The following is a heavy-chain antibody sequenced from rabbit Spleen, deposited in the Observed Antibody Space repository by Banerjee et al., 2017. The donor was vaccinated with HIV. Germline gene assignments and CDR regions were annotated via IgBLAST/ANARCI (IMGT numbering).Heavy chain of an antibody. D-gene: IGHD1-1*01. CDR1: GFDFSGYYM. Sequence: QEQLKESGGGLVQPGGSLKLSCKASGFDFSGYYMSWVRQAPGKGLEWIACIHGGNGDTTYYASWAKGRFTISKTSSTTVTLQMTSLTVADTATYFCARDHSSSGYWGFNWWGPGTLVTVS. CDR2: IHGGNGDTT. V-gene: IGHV1S45*01. CDR3: ARDHSSSGYWGFNW. J-gene: IGHJ4*01.